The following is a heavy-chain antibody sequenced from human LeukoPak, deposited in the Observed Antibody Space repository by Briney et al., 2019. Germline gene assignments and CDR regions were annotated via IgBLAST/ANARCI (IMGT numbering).Heavy chain of an antibody. Sequence: SETLSRTCTVSGGSISSGSYYWSWIRQPAGKGLEWIGRICTSGSTNYNPSLKSRVTISVDTSKNQFSLKLSSVTAADTAVYYCARAYDFWSGRSFYNWFDPWGQGTLVTVSS. V-gene: IGHV4-61*02. CDR1: GGSISSGSYY. CDR2: ICTSGST. J-gene: IGHJ5*02. D-gene: IGHD3-3*01. CDR3: ARAYDFWSGRSFYNWFDP.